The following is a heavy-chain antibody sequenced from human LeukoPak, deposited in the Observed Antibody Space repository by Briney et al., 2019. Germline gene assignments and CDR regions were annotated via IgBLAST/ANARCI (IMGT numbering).Heavy chain of an antibody. Sequence: GGSLRLSCAASGFTFSSYWMHWVRQAPGKGLEWVSVIYSGGTTYYADSVKGRFTISRDNSENTLYLQINSLRAEDTAVYYCAEGGASDIWGQGTMVTVSS. CDR1: GFTFSSYW. J-gene: IGHJ3*02. CDR2: IYSGGTT. CDR3: AEGGASDI. D-gene: IGHD1-26*01. V-gene: IGHV3-53*01.